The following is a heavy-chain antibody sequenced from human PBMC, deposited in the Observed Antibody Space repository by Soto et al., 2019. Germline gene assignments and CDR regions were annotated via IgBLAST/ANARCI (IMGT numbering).Heavy chain of an antibody. CDR3: ARGPYDAFDI. Sequence: SETLSLTCTVSGGSISRYYWSWIRQPPGKGLEWIGYIYYSGTTNLNPSLKGRVTMSVDTSKIQFSLRLRSVTAADTALYYCARGPYDAFDIWGQGTMVTVSS. CDR1: GGSISRYY. J-gene: IGHJ3*02. V-gene: IGHV4-59*01. CDR2: IYYSGTT.